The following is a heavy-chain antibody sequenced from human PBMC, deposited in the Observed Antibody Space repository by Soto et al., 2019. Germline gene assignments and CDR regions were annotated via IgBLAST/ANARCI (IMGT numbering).Heavy chain of an antibody. CDR2: ISAYNGNT. D-gene: IGHD3-10*01. CDR1: CYTFTSYG. V-gene: IGHV1-18*01. CDR3: PTYYYGSMDV. Sequence: ASVKVSFKASCYTFTSYGSSWVRQAPGQGLEWMVWISAYNGNTNYAQKLQGRVTMTTDTTTSTAYMELRSLRSDDTAVYYCPTYYYGSMDVWGQGPTVTVSS. J-gene: IGHJ6*02.